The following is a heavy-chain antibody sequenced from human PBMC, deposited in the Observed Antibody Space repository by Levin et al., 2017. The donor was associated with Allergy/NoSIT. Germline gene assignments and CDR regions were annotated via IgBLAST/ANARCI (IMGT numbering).Heavy chain of an antibody. D-gene: IGHD3-10*01. Sequence: SLLLSFSSSFFPFSSSSLPFFLPSPFPFLSFFSCIIFNSGSIGYADSVKGRFTISRDNAKNSLYLQMNSLRTEDTALYYCARDNIGLPDAFDIWGQGTMVIVSS. V-gene: IGHV3-9*01. CDR1: FFPFSSSS. J-gene: IGHJ3*02. CDR3: ARDNIGLPDAFDI. CDR2: IIFNSGSI.